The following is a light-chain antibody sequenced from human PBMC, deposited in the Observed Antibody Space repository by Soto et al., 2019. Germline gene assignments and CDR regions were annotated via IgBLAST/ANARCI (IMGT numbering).Light chain of an antibody. CDR2: DVS. V-gene: IGLV2-14*01. CDR3: SSYTSSSTLV. Sequence: QSALTQPASVSGSPGQSITISCTGTSSDVRGYNYVSWYQQHPGKAPKLMIYDVSNRPSGVSNRFSGSKSGNTASLTISGLQAEHEADYYCSSYTSSSTLVFGTGTKVTVL. J-gene: IGLJ1*01. CDR1: SSDVRGYNY.